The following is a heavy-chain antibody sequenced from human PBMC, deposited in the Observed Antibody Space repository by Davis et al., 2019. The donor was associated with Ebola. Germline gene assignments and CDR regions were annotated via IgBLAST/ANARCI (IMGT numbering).Heavy chain of an antibody. V-gene: IGHV6-1*01. J-gene: IGHJ4*02. Sequence: QTPSLTRAISGDSVSSNSAAWNWIRQSPSRGLEWLGRTYYRSKWFVDYAVSVKSRITINPDTSKNQFSLQLTSVTPEDTAVYYCARDPPYDQGYDYWGQGTLVTVSS. CDR1: GDSVSSNSAA. D-gene: IGHD3-22*01. CDR2: TYYRSKWFV. CDR3: ARDPPYDQGYDY.